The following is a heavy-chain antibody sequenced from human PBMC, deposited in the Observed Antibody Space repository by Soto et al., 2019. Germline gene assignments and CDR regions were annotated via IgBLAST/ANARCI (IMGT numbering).Heavy chain of an antibody. CDR2: IYSGGST. V-gene: IGHV3-53*01. Sequence: GGSLRLSCAASGFPVSRNYMRWVRRGPGKGLEWVSVIYSGGSTYYADSVKGRFTISRDNSKNTLYLQMNSLRAEDTAVFYCASVDFWSGNSYYGMDVWGQGTTVTVSS. CDR1: GFPVSRNY. J-gene: IGHJ6*02. CDR3: ASVDFWSGNSYYGMDV. D-gene: IGHD3-3*01.